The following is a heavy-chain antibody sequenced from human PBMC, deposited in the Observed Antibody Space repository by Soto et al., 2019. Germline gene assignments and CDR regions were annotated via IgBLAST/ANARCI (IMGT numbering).Heavy chain of an antibody. Sequence: WWSLRLSCSASGFIFSSYDMSWFRQAPGKGLEWVSTILVDGRTFYVDSVKGRFTISRDSSQNTVYLQMNSLTVGDTALYYCAKATATGGGAFDICGQGTMVTVSS. CDR1: GFIFSSYD. J-gene: IGHJ3*02. CDR3: AKATATGGGAFDI. V-gene: IGHV3-23*01. CDR2: ILVDGRT. D-gene: IGHD2-8*02.